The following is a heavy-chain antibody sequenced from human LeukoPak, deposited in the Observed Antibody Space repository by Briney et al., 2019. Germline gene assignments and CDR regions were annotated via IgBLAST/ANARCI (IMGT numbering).Heavy chain of an antibody. J-gene: IGHJ6*04. V-gene: IGHV3-23*01. CDR3: AKEDLYYGMDV. Sequence: GGSLRLSCAASGFTFSGYAMSWVRQAPGKGLEWVSAISDSGGSTYYPDSVKGRFTISRDNSRNTLYLQRNSLRAEDTAVYYCAKEDLYYGMDVWGKGTTVTVSS. CDR1: GFTFSGYA. CDR2: ISDSGGST.